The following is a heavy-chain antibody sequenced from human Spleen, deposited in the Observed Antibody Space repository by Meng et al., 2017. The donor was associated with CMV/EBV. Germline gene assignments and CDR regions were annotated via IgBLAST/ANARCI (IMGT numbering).Heavy chain of an antibody. CDR3: ARDHFIGLSEWFSLNPEYFEN. V-gene: IGHV1-18*01. CDR1: NYA. J-gene: IGHJ1*01. D-gene: IGHD3-3*01. Sequence: NYALTWVRQAPGQGLEWMGWINTNSGETHYVRDFQDRLTMTTDTSTNTAYMELRSLRSGDTAVYYCARDHFIGLSEWFSLNPEYFENWGQGTLVTVSS. CDR2: INTNSGET.